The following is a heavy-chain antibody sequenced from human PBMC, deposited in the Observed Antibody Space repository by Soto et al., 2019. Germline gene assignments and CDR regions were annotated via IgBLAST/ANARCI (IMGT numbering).Heavy chain of an antibody. V-gene: IGHV1-8*02. CDR2: MSGNSGNT. Sequence: APVKVSCKASGYTFTSFGISWVRQAPGQGLEWMGWMSGNSGNTGYAQELQGRVTMTRNTSTSTAYMELSSLRSEDTAVYYCARDYCSGGSCSPFDYWGQGTVVTVSS. D-gene: IGHD2-15*01. J-gene: IGHJ4*02. CDR3: ARDYCSGGSCSPFDY. CDR1: GYTFTSFG.